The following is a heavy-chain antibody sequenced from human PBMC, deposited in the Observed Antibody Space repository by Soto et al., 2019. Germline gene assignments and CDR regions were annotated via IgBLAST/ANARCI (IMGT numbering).Heavy chain of an antibody. CDR3: ARSRDGYNLNPIDQ. Sequence: QVQLQVSGPGLVKPSATLSLSCTVSTGSTNSFYWSWIRQPPGKGLEWIGYFFYNGSTNHNPSLKSRVTISLDMSSSQFSLSLSSVTAADTAMYYCARSRDGYNLNPIDQWGQGLLVTVSS. CDR1: TGSTNSFY. V-gene: IGHV4-59*01. D-gene: IGHD5-12*01. J-gene: IGHJ1*01. CDR2: FFYNGST.